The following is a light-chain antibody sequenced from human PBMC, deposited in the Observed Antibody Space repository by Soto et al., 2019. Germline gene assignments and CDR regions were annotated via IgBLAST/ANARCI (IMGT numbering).Light chain of an antibody. CDR2: DSF. CDR3: QQYQNLPYT. CDR1: QDINTY. V-gene: IGKV1-33*01. Sequence: DIQMTQSPSSLSASVGDRVTISCQASQDINTYLNWYQQKPGKAPNLLIYDSFNLETGVPSRFSGSGSGTDFTLTISSLQAEDIGTFYCQQYQNLPYTFGQGTKLEIK. J-gene: IGKJ2*01.